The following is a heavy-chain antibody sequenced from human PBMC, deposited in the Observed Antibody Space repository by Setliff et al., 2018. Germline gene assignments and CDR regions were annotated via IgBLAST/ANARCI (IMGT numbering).Heavy chain of an antibody. V-gene: IGHV4-59*11. Sequence: SETLSLTCTVSGGSISSHYWSWIRQPPGKGLEWIGSIYYSGSTNYNPSLKSRVTISVDTSKNQFSLKLSSVTAADTAVYYCARDILLGRVPTAMVSETPGYSGQGTLVTVSS. CDR2: IYYSGST. CDR1: GGSISSHY. J-gene: IGHJ4*02. CDR3: ARDILLGRVPTAMVSETPGY. D-gene: IGHD5-18*01.